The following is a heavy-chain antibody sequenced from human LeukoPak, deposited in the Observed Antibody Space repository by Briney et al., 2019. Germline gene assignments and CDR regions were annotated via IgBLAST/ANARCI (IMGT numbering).Heavy chain of an antibody. CDR2: INTNTGNP. CDR1: GYTFTNYA. D-gene: IGHD2-2*01. J-gene: IGHJ4*02. V-gene: IGHV7-4-1*02. CDR3: AGGYCSSTSCYGGSY. Sequence: ASVKVSCKASGYTFTNYAMNWVRQAPGQGLEWMGWINTNTGNPTYAQGFTGRFVFSLDTSVSTAYLQISSLKAEDTAMYYCAGGYCSSTSCYGGSYWGQGTLVTVSS.